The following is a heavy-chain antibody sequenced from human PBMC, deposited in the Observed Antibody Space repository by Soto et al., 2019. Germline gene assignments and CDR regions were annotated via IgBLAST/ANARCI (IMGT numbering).Heavy chain of an antibody. V-gene: IGHV6-1*01. CDR3: AGTTSHQWYYMDD. J-gene: IGHJ6*03. D-gene: IGHD1-7*01. CDR2: TYYRSRWYN. CDR1: GDSVSSNSAA. Sequence: QVQLQESGPGLVKPSQTLSLTCAISGDSVSSNSAAWNWIRLSPSRGLEWLARTYYRSRWYNDYAVSVRSRITVNPDTSKNQFSLQLTSVTPEDTAVYYCAGTTSHQWYYMDDWGKGTTVTVSS.